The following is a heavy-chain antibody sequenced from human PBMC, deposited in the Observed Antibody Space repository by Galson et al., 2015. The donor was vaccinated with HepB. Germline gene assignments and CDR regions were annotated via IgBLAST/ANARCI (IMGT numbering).Heavy chain of an antibody. Sequence: SLRLSCAASGFTFSSYGMHWVRQAPGKGLEWVAVISYDGSNKYYADSVKGRFTISRDNSENTLYLQMNSLRAEDTAVYYCAKDVYYYDSSLWAFDIWGQGTMVTVSS. J-gene: IGHJ3*02. D-gene: IGHD3-22*01. CDR1: GFTFSSYG. CDR3: AKDVYYYDSSLWAFDI. V-gene: IGHV3-30*18. CDR2: ISYDGSNK.